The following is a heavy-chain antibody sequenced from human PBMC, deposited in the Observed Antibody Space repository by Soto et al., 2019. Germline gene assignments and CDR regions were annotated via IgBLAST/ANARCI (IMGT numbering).Heavy chain of an antibody. J-gene: IGHJ4*02. CDR2: IIPIFGTA. V-gene: IGHV1-69*13. CDR1: GGTFSSYA. D-gene: IGHD3-3*01. Sequence: SVKVSCKASGGTFSSYAISWVRQAPGQGLEWMGGIIPIFGTANYAQKFQGRVTITADESTSTAYMELSSLRSEDTAVYYCARVVTIFGVVIYTPYFDYWGQGTLVTVSS. CDR3: ARVVTIFGVVIYTPYFDY.